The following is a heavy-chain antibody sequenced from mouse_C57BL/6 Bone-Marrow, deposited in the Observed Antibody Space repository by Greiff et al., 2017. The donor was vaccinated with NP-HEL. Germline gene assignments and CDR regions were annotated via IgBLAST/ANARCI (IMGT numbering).Heavy chain of an antibody. CDR1: GYTFTSYG. CDR2: IYPRSGNT. V-gene: IGHV1-81*01. CDR3: AQTGAWFAY. Sequence: VKLVESGAELARPGASVKLSCKASGYTFTSYGISWVKQRTGQGLEWIGEIYPRSGNTYYNEKFKGKATLTADKSSSTAYMELRSLTSEDSAVYFCAQTGAWFAYWGQGTLVTVSA. D-gene: IGHD4-1*01. J-gene: IGHJ3*01.